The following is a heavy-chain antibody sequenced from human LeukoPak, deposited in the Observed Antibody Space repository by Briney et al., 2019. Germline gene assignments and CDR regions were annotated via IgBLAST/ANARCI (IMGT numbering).Heavy chain of an antibody. D-gene: IGHD2-2*01. J-gene: IGHJ4*02. Sequence: ASVKVSCKASGGTFSSYAISWVRQAPGQGLEWMGWINPNNGDTSYAEKFQGRVTLTRDTSISTVYMELSRLRSDDTAMYFCAREGGGCYTTSCLETYYFDYWGQGTLVTVSS. CDR2: INPNNGDT. CDR3: AREGGGCYTTSCLETYYFDY. V-gene: IGHV1-2*02. CDR1: GGTFSSYA.